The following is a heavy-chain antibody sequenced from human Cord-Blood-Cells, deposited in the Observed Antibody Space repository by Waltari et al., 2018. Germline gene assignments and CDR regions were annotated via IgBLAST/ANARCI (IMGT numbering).Heavy chain of an antibody. Sequence: EVQLVESGGGLIQPGGSLRLSCAASGFTVSSTYMSWVRQAPGKGLEWVSVIYSGGSTYYADSVKGRFTISRDNSKNTLYLQMNSLRAEDTAVYYCARGYSGYDYAFDIWGQGTMVTVSS. V-gene: IGHV3-53*01. CDR3: ARGYSGYDYAFDI. D-gene: IGHD5-12*01. CDR2: IYSGGST. CDR1: GFTVSSTY. J-gene: IGHJ3*02.